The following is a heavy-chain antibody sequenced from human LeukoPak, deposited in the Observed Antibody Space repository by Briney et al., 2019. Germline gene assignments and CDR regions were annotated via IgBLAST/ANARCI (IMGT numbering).Heavy chain of an antibody. CDR1: GFTFSSYA. V-gene: IGHV3-30-3*01. CDR3: ARGAGATPDPYNWFDP. J-gene: IGHJ5*02. D-gene: IGHD1-26*01. Sequence: GGSLRLSCAASGFTFSSYAMHWVSQAPGKGLEWVAVISYDGSNKYYADSVKGRFTISRDNSKNTLYLQMNSLRSEDTAVYYCARGAGATPDPYNWFDPWGQGTLVTVSS. CDR2: ISYDGSNK.